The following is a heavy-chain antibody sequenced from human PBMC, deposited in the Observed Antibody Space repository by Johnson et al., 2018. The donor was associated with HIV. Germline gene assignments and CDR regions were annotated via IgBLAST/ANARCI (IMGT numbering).Heavy chain of an antibody. Sequence: QVQLVESGGGVVQPGRSLRLSCAASGFTFNRYGMHWVRQAPGKGLEWVAFIRYDGSNKYYAASVKGRFTISRDNSKNTLYLQMNSLRAEDTAVYYCAKVSGYYDSLSAGWAFDIWGQGTMVTVSS. CDR2: IRYDGSNK. CDR3: AKVSGYYDSLSAGWAFDI. J-gene: IGHJ3*02. D-gene: IGHD3-22*01. CDR1: GFTFNRYG. V-gene: IGHV3-30*02.